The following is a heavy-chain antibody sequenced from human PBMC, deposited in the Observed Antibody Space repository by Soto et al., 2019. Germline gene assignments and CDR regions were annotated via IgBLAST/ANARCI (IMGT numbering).Heavy chain of an antibody. CDR2: IYHSGST. Sequence: QVKRQKPGPGLGSPPGTLPPTSAVSVGSITIITWWSWSGHPPGKGLEWIGEIYHSGSTNYNPSLKSRVTISVDKSKNQFSLKLSSVTAADTAVYYCASLPATSDFDYWGQGTLVTVSS. CDR3: ASLPATSDFDY. D-gene: IGHD2-2*01. CDR1: VGSITIITW. J-gene: IGHJ4*02. V-gene: IGHV4-4*03.